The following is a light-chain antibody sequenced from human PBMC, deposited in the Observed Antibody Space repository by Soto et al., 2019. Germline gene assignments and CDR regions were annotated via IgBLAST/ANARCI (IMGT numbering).Light chain of an antibody. CDR3: QQRSNWPIT. Sequence: IVLTQSPATMSFSPGERATRSCRASQSVSSYLAWYQQKPGQAPRLLIYDASNRATGIPARFSGSGSGTDFTLTISSLEPEDFAVYYCQQRSNWPITFGQGTRLEIK. J-gene: IGKJ5*01. V-gene: IGKV3-11*01. CDR1: QSVSSY. CDR2: DAS.